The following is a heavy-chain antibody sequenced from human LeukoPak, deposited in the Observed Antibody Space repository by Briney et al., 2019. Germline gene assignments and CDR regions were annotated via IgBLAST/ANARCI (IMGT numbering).Heavy chain of an antibody. V-gene: IGHV3-7*01. D-gene: IGHD3-3*01. CDR1: GFTFSSYW. J-gene: IGHJ4*02. CDR2: IKQDGSEK. CDR3: ARERQNKDFWSGGDY. Sequence: SGGSLRLSCAASGFTFSSYWMSWVRQAPGKGLEWVANIKQDGSEKYYVDSVKGRFTISRDNVKNSLYLQMNTLRPEDTAVYYCARERQNKDFWSGGDYWGQGTLVTVSS.